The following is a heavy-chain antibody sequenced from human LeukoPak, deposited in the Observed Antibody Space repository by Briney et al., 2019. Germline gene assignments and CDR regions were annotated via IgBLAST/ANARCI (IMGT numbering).Heavy chain of an antibody. CDR2: IYYSGST. J-gene: IGHJ4*02. CDR1: SGSISSGAYS. D-gene: IGHD6-13*01. V-gene: IGHV4-30-2*01. Sequence: PSETLSLTCTVSSGSISSGAYSWSWIRQPPGKGLEWIGYIYYSGSTYYNPSLKSRVTISADTSKNQLSLKLDSVAAADTAVYYCARGWPPASSGTEIWGQGILVTVSS. CDR3: ARGWPPASSGTEI.